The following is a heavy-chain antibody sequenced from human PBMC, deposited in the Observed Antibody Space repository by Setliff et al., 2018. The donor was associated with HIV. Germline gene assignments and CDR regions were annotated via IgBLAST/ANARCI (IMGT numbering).Heavy chain of an antibody. V-gene: IGHV5-51*01. J-gene: IGHJ4*02. D-gene: IGHD2-2*02. CDR1: GYTFTNHW. Sequence: GESLKISCQASGYTFTNHWIGWVRQMPGEGLEWMAIIYPGDSDVRYNPSFQGRFTISRDNAKKSLYLQMNSLRVEDTAVYYCARDTVSGSFDYWGQGTLVTVSS. CDR3: ARDTVSGSFDY. CDR2: IYPGDSDV.